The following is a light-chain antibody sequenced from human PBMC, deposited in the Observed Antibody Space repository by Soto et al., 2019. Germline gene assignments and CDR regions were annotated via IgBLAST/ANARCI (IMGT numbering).Light chain of an antibody. CDR2: DVS. J-gene: IGLJ2*01. CDR3: SSYTSGDTVV. CDR1: SSDVGRYNY. Sequence: QSALTQPASVSGSPGQSITISCTGTSSDVGRYNYVSWYQHHPGKAPRLMIYDVSDRTSGVSNRFSGSKSGNTASLTISGLQTEDEADYYCSSYTSGDTVVFGGGTKLTVL. V-gene: IGLV2-14*03.